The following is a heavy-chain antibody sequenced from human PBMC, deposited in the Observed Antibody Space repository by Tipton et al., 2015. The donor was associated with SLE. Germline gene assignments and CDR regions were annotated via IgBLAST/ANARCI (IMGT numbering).Heavy chain of an antibody. Sequence: TLSLTCTVSGGSISSYYWSWIRQPPGKGLEWIGYIYYSGSTNYNPSLKSRVTISVDTSKNQFSLKLSSVTAADTAVYYGPRVRGRGYFHHWGQGTLVTVSS. CDR2: IYYSGST. D-gene: IGHD3-10*01. CDR1: GGSISSYY. J-gene: IGHJ1*01. CDR3: PRVRGRGYFHH. V-gene: IGHV4-59*01.